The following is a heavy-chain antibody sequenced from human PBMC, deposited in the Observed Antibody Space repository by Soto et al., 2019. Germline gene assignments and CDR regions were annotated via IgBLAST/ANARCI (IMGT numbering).Heavy chain of an antibody. CDR1: GGSISSGGYY. Sequence: PSETLSLTCTVSGGSISSGGYYWSWIRQHPGKGLEWIGYIYYSGSTYYNPSLKSRVTISVDTSKNQFSLKLSSVTAADTAVYYCARVSLVLRFLEWFGYYGMDVWGQGTTVTV. D-gene: IGHD3-3*01. CDR3: ARVSLVLRFLEWFGYYGMDV. CDR2: IYYSGST. J-gene: IGHJ6*02. V-gene: IGHV4-31*03.